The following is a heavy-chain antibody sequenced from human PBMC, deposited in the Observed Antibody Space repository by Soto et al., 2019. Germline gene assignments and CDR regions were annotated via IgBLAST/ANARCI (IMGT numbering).Heavy chain of an antibody. CDR1: VDAFSSYS. Sequence: GVSTRISSSGSVDAFSSYSMHWVRQAPGKGLEWVAVISYDGSNKYYADSVKGRFTISRDNSKNTLYLQMNSLRAEDTAVYYCARDQQLTVDYWGQGPLVTVSS. CDR3: ARDQQLTVDY. CDR2: ISYDGSNK. V-gene: IGHV3-30-3*01. J-gene: IGHJ4*02. D-gene: IGHD6-13*01.